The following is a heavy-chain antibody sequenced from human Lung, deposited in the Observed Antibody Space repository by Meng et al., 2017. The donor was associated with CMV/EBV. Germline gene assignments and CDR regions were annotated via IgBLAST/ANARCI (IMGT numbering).Heavy chain of an antibody. J-gene: IGHJ5*02. CDR2: IYWDDDK. CDR1: GFSLSTSEVG. Sequence: QFTLKGFGPTLVKPTQTLPLPCTFSGFSLSTSEVGVGWIRQPPGKALEWLAVIYWDDDKRYSPSLKSRLTITKDTSKNQVVLTLTNMDPVDTATYYCALFTRSWFDPWGQGTLVTVSS. V-gene: IGHV2-5*02. D-gene: IGHD2-2*01. CDR3: ALFTRSWFDP.